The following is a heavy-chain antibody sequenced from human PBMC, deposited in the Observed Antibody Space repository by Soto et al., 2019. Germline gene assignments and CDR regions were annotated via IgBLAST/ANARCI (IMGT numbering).Heavy chain of an antibody. D-gene: IGHD6-19*01. CDR2: ISGSGDST. V-gene: IGHV3-23*01. CDR1: GFTFSSYA. Sequence: EVQLLESGGGLVQPGGSLRLSCAASGFTFSSYAMSWVRQAPGKGLEWVSGISGSGDSTYYADSVKGRFTISRDNSKNTLYMRMSSRRAEDTAVYYCAKGVPGIAVAGTGYFQHWGQGSLVTVSS. J-gene: IGHJ1*01. CDR3: AKGVPGIAVAGTGYFQH.